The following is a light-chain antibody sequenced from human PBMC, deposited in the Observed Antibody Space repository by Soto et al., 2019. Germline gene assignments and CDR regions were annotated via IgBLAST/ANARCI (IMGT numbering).Light chain of an antibody. CDR3: CSHAGGYTSVL. CDR2: DGS. Sequence: QSVLTQPASVSGSPGQSITISCSGSTTDIDNYNFVSWYQQHPGQAPKLIIYDGSERPSGVSNRFSGSRSDNTASLTISWLLAEDEADYYCCSHAGGYTSVLFGGGTKLTVL. V-gene: IGLV2-23*01. CDR1: TTDIDNYNF. J-gene: IGLJ2*01.